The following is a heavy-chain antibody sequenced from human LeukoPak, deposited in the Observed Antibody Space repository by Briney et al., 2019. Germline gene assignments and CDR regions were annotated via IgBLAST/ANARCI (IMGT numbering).Heavy chain of an antibody. CDR1: GGSISSYF. Sequence: SETLSLTCTVSGGSISSYFWSWIRQPAGKGLEWIGRVYTSGSTNYNPSLKSRVTISADKSTNQFSLKLSSVTAADTAVYYCARDRFGDLNYFDYWGQGTLVTVSS. CDR3: ARDRFGDLNYFDY. CDR2: VYTSGST. D-gene: IGHD3-3*01. V-gene: IGHV4-4*07. J-gene: IGHJ4*02.